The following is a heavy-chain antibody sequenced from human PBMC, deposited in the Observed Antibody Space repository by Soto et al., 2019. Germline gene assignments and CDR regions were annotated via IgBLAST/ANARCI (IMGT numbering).Heavy chain of an antibody. CDR3: VRDAPPVQQ. J-gene: IGHJ1*01. Sequence: QVQLVQSGAEVKKPGASVKVSCKSSGYTFSSYSISWVRQAPGQGLEWMGWISAYNGNTNYGQKLQGRVTMTTDTSTNAAYMELRSLRSDDTAVYYCVRDAPPVQQWGQGTLVRDS. V-gene: IGHV1-18*01. CDR1: GYTFSSYS. CDR2: ISAYNGNT.